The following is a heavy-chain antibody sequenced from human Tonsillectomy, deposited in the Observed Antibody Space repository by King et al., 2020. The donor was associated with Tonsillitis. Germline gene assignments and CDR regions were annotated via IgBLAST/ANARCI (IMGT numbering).Heavy chain of an antibody. CDR3: ARSAYSGYTYYFDY. CDR2: IRSGTSYI. D-gene: IGHD5-12*01. Sequence: VQLVESGGGLVKPGGSLRLSCAASGFAFSSYSMNWVRQAPGKGLEWVSSIRSGTSYINYADSVKGRFNISRDNSKNSLYLQMNSLRAEDTAVYYCARSAYSGYTYYFDYWGQGTLVTVSS. J-gene: IGHJ4*02. V-gene: IGHV3-21*01. CDR1: GFAFSSYS.